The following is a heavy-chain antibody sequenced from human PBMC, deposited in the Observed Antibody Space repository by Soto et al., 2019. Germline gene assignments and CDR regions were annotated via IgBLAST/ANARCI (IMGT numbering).Heavy chain of an antibody. CDR1: GGSISSGGYY. CDR2: IYYSGST. V-gene: IGHV4-31*03. Sequence: SETLSLTCTVSGGSISSGGYYWSWIRQHPGKGLEWIGYIYYSGSTYYNPSLKSRVTISVDTSKNQFSLKLSSVTAADTAVYYCARVDGDSSYYFDYWGQGTLVTVSS. D-gene: IGHD4-17*01. CDR3: ARVDGDSSYYFDY. J-gene: IGHJ4*02.